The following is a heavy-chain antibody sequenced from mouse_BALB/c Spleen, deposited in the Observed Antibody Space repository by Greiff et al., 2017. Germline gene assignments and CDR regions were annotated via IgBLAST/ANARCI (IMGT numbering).Heavy chain of an antibody. CDR1: GYTFSDYY. CDR3: ARGGHYYGSSPWYCDV. CDR2: IYPGSGNT. V-gene: IGHV1-77*01. Sequence: VQLQQSGAELAKPGASVKLSCKASGYTFSDYYINWVKQRTGPGLEWIGEIYPGSGNTYYNEKFKGKATLTADKSSSTAYMQLSSLTSEDSAVYVCARGGHYYGSSPWYCDVGGAGTTVTVAS. D-gene: IGHD1-1*01. J-gene: IGHJ1*01.